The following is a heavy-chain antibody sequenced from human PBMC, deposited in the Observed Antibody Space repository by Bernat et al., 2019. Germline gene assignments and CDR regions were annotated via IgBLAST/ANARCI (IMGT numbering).Heavy chain of an antibody. CDR2: INVSGGST. J-gene: IGHJ4*02. V-gene: IGHV3-23*04. CDR3: GRTLTTRSFDH. D-gene: IGHD4-11*01. CDR1: GFSFSVYG. Sequence: EVQLVESGGGLVQTGGSLRLSCAASGFSFSVYGMTWVRQAPGKGLEWVSGINVSGGSTYYADSVKGRFTIFRDNSKNTLYLKMNSLRVDDTAIYYCGRTLTTRSFDHWGQGTLVTVSS.